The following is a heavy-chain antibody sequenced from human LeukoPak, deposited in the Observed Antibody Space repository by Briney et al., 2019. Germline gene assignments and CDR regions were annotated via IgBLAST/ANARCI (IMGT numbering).Heavy chain of an antibody. V-gene: IGHV3-13*04. J-gene: IGHJ3*01. CDR2: IGKGGDT. D-gene: IGHD5-12*01. CDR1: GLTFSTYD. Sequence: SGGSLRLSCAASGLTFSTYDMHWVRQATGEGLEWVSGIGKGGDTYYVGSVRGRFTISRENAKNSLYLQMNSLRSGDTAVYYCAGGGYSGFDVWGQGTVVTVSS. CDR3: AGGGYSGFDV.